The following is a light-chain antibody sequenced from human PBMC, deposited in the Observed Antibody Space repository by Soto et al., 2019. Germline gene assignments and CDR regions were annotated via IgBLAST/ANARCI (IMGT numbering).Light chain of an antibody. Sequence: EIVLTQSPATLSFSPGERATLSCRASQSISSYLAWYQQKPGQAPRLLIYDASNRATGIPARFSGSGSGTDFTLTISSLEAEDCAVYYCQQRSNWPPITFGQGTRLEIK. CDR3: QQRSNWPPIT. CDR1: QSISSY. V-gene: IGKV3-11*01. CDR2: DAS. J-gene: IGKJ5*01.